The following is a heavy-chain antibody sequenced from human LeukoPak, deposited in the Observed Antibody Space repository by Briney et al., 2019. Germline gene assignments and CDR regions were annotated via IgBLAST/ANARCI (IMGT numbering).Heavy chain of an antibody. CDR2: ISSNGGST. V-gene: IGHV3-64D*09. CDR3: VKGHLVWELGDYFDY. Sequence: PGESLRHSCSASGFNFSSYAMHWVRQAPGKGLEYVSAISSNGGSTYYADSVKGRFTISRDNSKNTLYLQMSSLRAEDTAVYYCVKGHLVWELGDYFDYWGQGTLVTVSS. CDR1: GFNFSSYA. D-gene: IGHD1-26*01. J-gene: IGHJ4*02.